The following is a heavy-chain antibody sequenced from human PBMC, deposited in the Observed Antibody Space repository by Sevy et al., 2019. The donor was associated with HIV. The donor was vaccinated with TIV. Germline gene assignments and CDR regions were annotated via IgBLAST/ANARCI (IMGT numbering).Heavy chain of an antibody. CDR3: AKGPPVLLWFGELYYFDY. Sequence: GGSLRLSCAASGFTFSSYAMSWVRQAPGKGLEWVSAISGSGGSTYYADSVKGRLTISRDNSKNTLYLQMNSLRDEDTAVYYCAKGPPVLLWFGELYYFDYWGQGTLVTVSS. J-gene: IGHJ4*02. CDR1: GFTFSSYA. D-gene: IGHD3-10*01. V-gene: IGHV3-23*01. CDR2: ISGSGGST.